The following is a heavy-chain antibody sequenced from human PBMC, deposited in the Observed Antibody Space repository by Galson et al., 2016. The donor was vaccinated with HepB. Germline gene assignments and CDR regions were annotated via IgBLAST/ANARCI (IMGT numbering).Heavy chain of an antibody. Sequence: SVKVSCKASGYTFTSYDINWVRQATGQGLEWMGWMNPNSGNTGYAQKFQGRVTMTRDTSISTAYMEPSSLKSEDTAVYYCARPPPRWYEELLVYGLDVWGQGTTVTVSS. CDR1: GYTFTSYD. V-gene: IGHV1-8*01. CDR2: MNPNSGNT. CDR3: ARPPPRWYEELLVYGLDV. J-gene: IGHJ6*02. D-gene: IGHD3-10*01.